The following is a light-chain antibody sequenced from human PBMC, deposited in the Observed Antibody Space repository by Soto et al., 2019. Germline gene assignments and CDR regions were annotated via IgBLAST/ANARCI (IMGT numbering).Light chain of an antibody. V-gene: IGKV3-20*01. CDR1: QSVSSNY. CDR3: QQFGRSPPSWT. J-gene: IGKJ1*01. Sequence: ESVLTQSPGTLSLSPGERATLSCRASQSVSSNYLAWYQQKPGQAPRLLIYGASSRATGTPDRFSGSGSGTDFTLTISSLEPEDFAVYYCQQFGRSPPSWTFGQGTKVEIK. CDR2: GAS.